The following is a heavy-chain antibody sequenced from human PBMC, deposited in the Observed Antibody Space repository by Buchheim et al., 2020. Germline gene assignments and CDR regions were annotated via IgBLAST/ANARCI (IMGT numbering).Heavy chain of an antibody. D-gene: IGHD6-19*01. V-gene: IGHV3-23*01. CDR1: GFTFSSYS. Sequence: EVQLLESGGGLVQPGGSLRLSCAASGFTFSSYSMSWVRQAPGKGLEWVSAIIGSGGSTYYADSVKGRFTISSDNSTTTLSLQMNSLRAEDTAVYYCAKDRVAVAETGQQGYWGQGTL. CDR3: AKDRVAVAETGQQGY. CDR2: IIGSGGST. J-gene: IGHJ4*02.